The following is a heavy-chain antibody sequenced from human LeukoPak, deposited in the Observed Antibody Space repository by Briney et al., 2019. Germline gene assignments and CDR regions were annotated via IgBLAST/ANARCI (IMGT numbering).Heavy chain of an antibody. J-gene: IGHJ4*02. CDR3: ARQPPYYYDSSGLLFDY. CDR2: IFDSGKT. CDR1: GGSIRSSSSY. V-gene: IGHV4-39*01. D-gene: IGHD3-22*01. Sequence: SETLSLTCIVSGGSIRSSSSYWGWIRQAPGKGLEWIGSIFDSGKTHYNPSLKSRLTISVDTAKNQFSLKLSSVTAADTAVYYCARQPPYYYDSSGLLFDYWGQGTLVTVSS.